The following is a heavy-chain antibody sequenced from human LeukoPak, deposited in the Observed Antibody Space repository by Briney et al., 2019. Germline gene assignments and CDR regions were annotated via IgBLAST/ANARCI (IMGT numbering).Heavy chain of an antibody. CDR2: AYYSGST. J-gene: IGHJ5*02. D-gene: IGHD3-9*01. Sequence: SETLSLTCTVSGGSISSSSYYWGWIRQPPEKGLEWIGSAYYSGSTYYNPSLKSRVTISVDTSKNQFSLKLSSVTAADTAVYYCAGNRYFDWLLYPNWFDPWGQGTLVTVSS. V-gene: IGHV4-39*07. CDR3: AGNRYFDWLLYPNWFDP. CDR1: GGSISSSSYY.